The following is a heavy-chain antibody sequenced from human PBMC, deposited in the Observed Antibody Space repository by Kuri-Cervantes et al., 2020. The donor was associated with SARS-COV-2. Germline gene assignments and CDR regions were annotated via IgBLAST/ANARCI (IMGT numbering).Heavy chain of an antibody. Sequence: GESLKISCAASGFTFSSYAMHWVRQAPGKGLEWVAVISYDGSNKYYADSVKGRFTISRDNSKNTLYLQMNSLRAEDTAVYYCARDQSTHYFDYWGQGTLVTVSS. J-gene: IGHJ4*02. CDR3: ARDQSTHYFDY. CDR2: ISYDGSNK. V-gene: IGHV3-30-3*01. CDR1: GFTFSSYA.